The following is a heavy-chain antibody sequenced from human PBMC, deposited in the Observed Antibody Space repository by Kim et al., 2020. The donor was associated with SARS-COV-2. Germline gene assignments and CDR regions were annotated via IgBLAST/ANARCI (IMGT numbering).Heavy chain of an antibody. D-gene: IGHD6-19*01. CDR3: AKDLRSEQWLGHDP. CDR1: GFTFSSYG. Sequence: GGSLRLSCAASGFTFSSYGMHWVRQAPGKGLEWVAVISYDGSNKYYADSVKGRFTISRDNSKNTLYLQMNSLRAEDTAVYYCAKDLRSEQWLGHDPWGQGTLVTVSS. V-gene: IGHV3-30*18. J-gene: IGHJ5*02. CDR2: ISYDGSNK.